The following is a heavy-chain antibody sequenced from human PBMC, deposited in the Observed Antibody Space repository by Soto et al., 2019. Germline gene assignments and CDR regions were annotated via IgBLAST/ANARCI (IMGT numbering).Heavy chain of an antibody. CDR3: ARVSGGGSSWYRHNYGMDV. J-gene: IGHJ6*02. CDR2: IWYDGSNK. CDR1: GFTFSSYG. Sequence: LWGSLRLSCAASGFTFSSYGMHWVRQAPGKGLEWVAVIWYDGSNKYYADSVKGRFTISRDNSKNTLYLQMNSLRAEDTAVYYCARVSGGGSSWYRHNYGMDVWGQGTTVTVSS. D-gene: IGHD6-13*01. V-gene: IGHV3-33*01.